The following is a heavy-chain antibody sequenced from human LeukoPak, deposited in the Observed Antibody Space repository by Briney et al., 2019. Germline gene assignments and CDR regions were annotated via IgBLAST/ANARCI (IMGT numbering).Heavy chain of an antibody. D-gene: IGHD3-22*01. CDR1: GITLSNYG. V-gene: IGHV3-23*01. CDR3: AKRGVVIRVILVGFHKEAYYFDS. J-gene: IGHJ4*02. CDR2: ISGSGGST. Sequence: GGSLTLSCAVSGITLSNYGMSWVRQAPGKGLEWVAGISGSGGSTNYADSVKGRFTISRDNHKNTLFLQMNSLRAEDTAVYFCAKRGVVIRVILVGFHKEAYYFDSWGQGALVTVSS.